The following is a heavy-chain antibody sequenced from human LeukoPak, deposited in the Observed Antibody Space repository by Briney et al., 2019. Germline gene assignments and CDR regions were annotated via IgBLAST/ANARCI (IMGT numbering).Heavy chain of an antibody. CDR3: ARDRGSSGWFDY. J-gene: IGHJ5*01. CDR2: IYYSGST. CDR1: GGSISSYY. V-gene: IGHV4-59*01. D-gene: IGHD6-19*01. Sequence: SETLSLTCTVSGGSISSYYWSWIRQPPGKGLEWIGYIYYSGSTNYNPSLKSRVTISVDTSKNQFSLKLSSVTAADTAVYYCARDRGSSGWFDYWGRGTLVTVSS.